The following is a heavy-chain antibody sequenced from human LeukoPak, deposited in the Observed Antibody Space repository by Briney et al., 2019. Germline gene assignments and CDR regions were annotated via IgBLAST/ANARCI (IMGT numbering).Heavy chain of an antibody. J-gene: IGHJ6*03. D-gene: IGHD2-15*01. CDR3: ARTRRAAAPGRLYYYYYMDV. CDR1: GYTFTSYG. Sequence: ASVKVSCKASGYTFTSYGISWVRQAPGQGLEWMGWISAYNGNTNYAQKLQGRVTMATDTSTSTAYMELRSLRSDDTAVYYCARTRRAAAPGRLYYYYYMDVWGKGTTVTVSS. CDR2: ISAYNGNT. V-gene: IGHV1-18*01.